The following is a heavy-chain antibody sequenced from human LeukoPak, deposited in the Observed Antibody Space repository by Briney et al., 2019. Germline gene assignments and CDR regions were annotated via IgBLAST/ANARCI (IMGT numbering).Heavy chain of an antibody. J-gene: IGHJ4*02. V-gene: IGHV4-30-4*08. CDR1: GGSISSGDYY. CDR3: ASTYDFWSGYYSGPLDY. CDR2: IYYSGST. D-gene: IGHD3-3*01. Sequence: SETLSLTCTVSGGSISSGDYYWSWIRQHPGKGLEWIGYIYYSGSTYYNPSLKSRVTISVDKSKNQFSLKLSSVTAADTAVYYCASTYDFWSGYYSGPLDYWGQGTLVTVSS.